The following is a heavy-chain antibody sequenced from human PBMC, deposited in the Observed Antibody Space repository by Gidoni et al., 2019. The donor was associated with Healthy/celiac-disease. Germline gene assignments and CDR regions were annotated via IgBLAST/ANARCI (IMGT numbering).Heavy chain of an antibody. Sequence: EVQLLESGGGLVQPGGSLRLSCAASGFTFSSYAMSWVRQAPGKGLEWVSAISGSGGSTYYADSVKGRFTISRDNSKTTLYLQMNSLRAEDTAVYYCAKDLGDGSGSCDYWGQGTLVTVSS. CDR3: AKDLGDGSGSCDY. CDR2: ISGSGGST. D-gene: IGHD3-10*01. CDR1: GFTFSSYA. V-gene: IGHV3-23*01. J-gene: IGHJ4*02.